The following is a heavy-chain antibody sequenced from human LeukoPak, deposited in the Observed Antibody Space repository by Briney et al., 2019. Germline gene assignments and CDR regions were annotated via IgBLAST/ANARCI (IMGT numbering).Heavy chain of an antibody. CDR2: ISGDGTRT. J-gene: IGHJ4*02. CDR1: GFSFSSYA. Sequence: GGSLRLSCAAYGFSFSSYAMTWARQAPVKGLEWVSAISGDGTRTYYADSVKGRFTISRDNSKNTLYLQMNSLRAEDTAVYYCAKVKVAGGDYWGQGTLVTVSS. CDR3: AKVKVAGGDY. V-gene: IGHV3-23*01. D-gene: IGHD6-19*01.